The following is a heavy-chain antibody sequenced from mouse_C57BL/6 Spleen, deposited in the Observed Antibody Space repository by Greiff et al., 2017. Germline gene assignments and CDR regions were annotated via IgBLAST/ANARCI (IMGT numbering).Heavy chain of an antibody. J-gene: IGHJ1*03. V-gene: IGHV5-4*03. CDR2: ISDGGSYT. CDR3: ARFSSGVATSSYWYFGV. Sequence: EVMLVESGGGLVKPGGSLKLSCAASGFTFSSYAMSWVRQTPEKRLEWVATISDGGSYTYYPDNVKGRFTISRDNAQNNLYLQMSHLKSEDTAMYYWARFSSGVATSSYWYFGVWGTGPTVTVSS. D-gene: IGHD1-1*01. CDR1: GFTFSSYA.